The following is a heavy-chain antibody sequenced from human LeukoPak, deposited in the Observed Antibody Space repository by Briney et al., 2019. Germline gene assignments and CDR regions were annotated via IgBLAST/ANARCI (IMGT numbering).Heavy chain of an antibody. Sequence: GGSLRLSCAASGFTFSSYAMHWVRQAPGKGLEWVAVISYDGSNKYCADSVKGRFTISRDNSKNTLYLQMNSLRAEDTAVYYCARDDTYSSDFDIWGQGTMVTVSS. V-gene: IGHV3-30-3*01. J-gene: IGHJ3*02. CDR1: GFTFSSYA. CDR2: ISYDGSNK. D-gene: IGHD6-19*01. CDR3: ARDDTYSSDFDI.